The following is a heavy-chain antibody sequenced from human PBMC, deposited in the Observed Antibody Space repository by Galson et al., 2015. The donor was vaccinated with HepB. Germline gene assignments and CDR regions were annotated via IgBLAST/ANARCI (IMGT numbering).Heavy chain of an antibody. CDR3: ARDSYRRAFDI. V-gene: IGHV2-70*04. J-gene: IGHJ3*02. Sequence: PALVKPTQTLTLTCTFSGFSLSTSGMRVSWIRQPPGKALEWLARIDWDDDKFYSTSLKTRLTISKDTSKNQVVLTMTNMDPVDTATYYCARDSYRRAFDIWGQGTMVTVSS. CDR2: IDWDDDK. CDR1: GFSLSTSGMR. D-gene: IGHD2-2*02.